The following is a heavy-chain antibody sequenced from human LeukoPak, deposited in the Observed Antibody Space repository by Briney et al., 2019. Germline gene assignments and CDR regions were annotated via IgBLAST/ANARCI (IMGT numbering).Heavy chain of an antibody. CDR1: GGTFISYA. D-gene: IGHD2-21*02. V-gene: IGHV1-69*13. Sequence: SVKVSCKASGGTFISYAISWVRQAPGQGLEWMGGIIPIFGTANYAQKFQGRVTITADESTSTAYMELSSLRSEDTAAYYCARDPCGGDCYYFDYWGQGTLVTVSS. CDR2: IIPIFGTA. J-gene: IGHJ4*02. CDR3: ARDPCGGDCYYFDY.